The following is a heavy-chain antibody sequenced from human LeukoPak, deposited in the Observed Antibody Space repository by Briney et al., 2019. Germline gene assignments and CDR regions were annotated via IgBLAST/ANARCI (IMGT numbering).Heavy chain of an antibody. V-gene: IGHV3-21*01. CDR1: GFTFSSYS. CDR2: ISSSSSYI. D-gene: IGHD4-17*01. Sequence: PGGSLRLSCAASGFTFSSYSMNWVRQAPGKGLEWVSSISSSSSYIYYADSVKGRFTISRDNAKNSLYLQMYSLRAEDTAVYYCARFSQVKTVTTGYYGMDVWGQGTTVTVSS. J-gene: IGHJ6*02. CDR3: ARFSQVKTVTTGYYGMDV.